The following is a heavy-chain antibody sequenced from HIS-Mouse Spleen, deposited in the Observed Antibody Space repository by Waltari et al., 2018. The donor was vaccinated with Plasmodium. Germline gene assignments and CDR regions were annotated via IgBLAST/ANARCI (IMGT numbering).Heavy chain of an antibody. D-gene: IGHD6-13*01. V-gene: IGHV3-7*01. J-gene: IGHJ2*01. CDR2: IKQDGSEK. CDR1: GFTLGSYW. CDR3: ASSWYWYFDL. Sequence: VQLVESGGGLVKPGGSLGLAGEAHGFTLGSYWMSWVRQAPGKGLEWVANIKQDGSEKYYVDSVKGRFTISRDNAKNSLYLQMNSLRAEDTAVYYCASSWYWYFDLWGRGTLVTVSS.